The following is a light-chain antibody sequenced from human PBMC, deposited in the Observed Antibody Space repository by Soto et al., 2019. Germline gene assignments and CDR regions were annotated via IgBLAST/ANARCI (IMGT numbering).Light chain of an antibody. Sequence: EIQMTQSPSSLSASVVDRVTITCRASQSISSYLNWYQQKPVKAPKLLIYAASSLQSGVPSRFSGSGSGTEFTLTISSLQPDDFATYYCQHYKMYSPWTFGQGTKVDIK. CDR3: QHYKMYSPWT. CDR2: AAS. V-gene: IGKV1-39*01. CDR1: QSISSY. J-gene: IGKJ1*01.